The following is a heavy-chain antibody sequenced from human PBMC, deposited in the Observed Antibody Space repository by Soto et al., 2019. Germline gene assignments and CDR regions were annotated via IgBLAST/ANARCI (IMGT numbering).Heavy chain of an antibody. D-gene: IGHD3-22*01. J-gene: IGHJ4*02. CDR1: GYTFTSYY. V-gene: IGHV1-46*03. CDR3: ARGPVSHYYDSSGYPRLDY. Sequence: ASVKVSCKASGYTFTSYYMHWVRQAPGQGLEWMGIINPSGGSTSYAQKFQGRVTMTRDTSTSTVYMELSSLRSEDTAVYYCARGPVSHYYDSSGYPRLDYWGQGTLVTVSS. CDR2: INPSGGST.